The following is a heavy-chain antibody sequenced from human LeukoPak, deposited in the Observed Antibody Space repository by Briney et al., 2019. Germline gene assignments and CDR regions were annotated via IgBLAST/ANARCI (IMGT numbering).Heavy chain of an antibody. CDR3: AKGEYGDTWSHIDY. V-gene: IGHV3-43*01. D-gene: IGHD4-17*01. CDR1: GFTFDDHI. CDR2: ISWDGAGA. J-gene: IGHJ4*02. Sequence: GGSLRLSCAASGFTFDDHIMHWVRQAPGKGLEWISLISWDGAGAYYAASVNGRFAFSRDNMKKSLYLQMNSLTSEDTAVYYCAKGEYGDTWSHIDYWGQGTLVTVSS.